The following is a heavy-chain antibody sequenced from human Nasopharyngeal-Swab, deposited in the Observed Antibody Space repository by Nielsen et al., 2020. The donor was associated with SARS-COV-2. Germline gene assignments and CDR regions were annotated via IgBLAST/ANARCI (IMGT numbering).Heavy chain of an antibody. CDR2: INHSGST. V-gene: IGHV4-34*01. Sequence: SQTLSLTRAVYGGSFSGYYWSWIRQPPGKGLEWIGEINHSGSTNYNPSLKSRVTISVDTSKNQFSLKLSSVTAADTAVYYCARGPIRGYSYGFGYFDYWGQGTLVTVSS. D-gene: IGHD5-18*01. CDR3: ARGPIRGYSYGFGYFDY. CDR1: GGSFSGYY. J-gene: IGHJ4*02.